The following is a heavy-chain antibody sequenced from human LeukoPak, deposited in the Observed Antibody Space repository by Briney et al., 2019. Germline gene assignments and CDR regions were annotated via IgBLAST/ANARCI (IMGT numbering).Heavy chain of an antibody. J-gene: IGHJ4*02. V-gene: IGHV3-23*01. CDR3: ARGYGRV. D-gene: IGHD1-1*01. Sequence: PGGSLRLSCTDSGFTFSSYAMSWVRQAPGKGLEWVSAISGSGASTYYADSVKGRFTISRDNAKNSLYLQMNSLRAEDTAVYYCARGYGRVWGQGTLVTVSS. CDR1: GFTFSSYA. CDR2: ISGSGAST.